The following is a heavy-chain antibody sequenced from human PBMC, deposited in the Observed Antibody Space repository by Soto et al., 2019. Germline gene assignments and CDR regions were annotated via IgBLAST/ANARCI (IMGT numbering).Heavy chain of an antibody. J-gene: IGHJ1*01. CDR2: IIPMFGTA. V-gene: IGHV1-69*01. Sequence: QVQLVQSGPEVKKPGSSVKVSCKASGGTFSSHVFTWVRQAPGRGLEWMGGIIPMFGTANHAQKFQGRVTLIADESTNTAYLELSSLRSEDTAVYYCARGSRDCSGWTCFPLPTAEYFWHCGQGTLITVSS. D-gene: IGHD2-15*01. CDR3: ARGSRDCSGWTCFPLPTAEYFWH. CDR1: GGTFSSHV.